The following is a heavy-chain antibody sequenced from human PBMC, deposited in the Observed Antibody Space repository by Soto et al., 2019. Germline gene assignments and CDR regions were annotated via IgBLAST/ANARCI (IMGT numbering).Heavy chain of an antibody. CDR1: GGSISSGDYY. J-gene: IGHJ5*02. D-gene: IGHD3-10*01. CDR2: IYYTGTT. CDR3: ARDPGSGSYYGWFDP. Sequence: SETLSLTCTVSGGSISSGDYYWSWIRQPPGKGLEWIGYIYYTGTTNYNPSLKSRVTISVDTSRNQFSLKLSSVTAADTAVYYCARDPGSGSYYGWFDPWGQGTLVTVSS. V-gene: IGHV4-61*08.